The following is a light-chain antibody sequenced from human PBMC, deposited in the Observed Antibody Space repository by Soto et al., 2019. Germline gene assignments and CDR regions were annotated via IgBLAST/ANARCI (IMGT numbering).Light chain of an antibody. CDR3: SSYTNSSTLHVV. CDR2: DVT. CDR1: SSDVGSYNY. V-gene: IGLV2-14*01. Sequence: QSALTQPASVSGSPGQSITISCTGTSSDVGSYNYVSWYQQHPGKAPKLMICDVTNRPSGVSNRFSGSKSGNTASLTISGLQAEDDADDYCSSYTNSSTLHVVFGGGTKLTVL. J-gene: IGLJ2*01.